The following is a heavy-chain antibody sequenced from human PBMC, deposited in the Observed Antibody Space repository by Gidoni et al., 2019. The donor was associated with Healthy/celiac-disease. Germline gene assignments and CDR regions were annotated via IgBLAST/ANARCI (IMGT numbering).Heavy chain of an antibody. D-gene: IGHD3-22*01. V-gene: IGHV3-23*01. CDR2: ISGSVGST. Sequence: EVQLLESGGGLVQPGGSLSLSCAASGFPFSSYAMSWVRQAPGKGLEWVSVISGSVGSTYYADSVKGRFTISRENSKNTLYLQRNSLRAEDTALYYCAKNRDEYYYDSSGYSAFDIWGQGTMVTVSS. CDR3: AKNRDEYYYDSSGYSAFDI. CDR1: GFPFSSYA. J-gene: IGHJ3*02.